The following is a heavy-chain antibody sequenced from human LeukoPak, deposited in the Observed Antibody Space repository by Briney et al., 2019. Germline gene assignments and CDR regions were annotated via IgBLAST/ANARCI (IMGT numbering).Heavy chain of an antibody. Sequence: SETLSLTCTVSGGSISSSSYYWGWIRQPPGKGLEWIGSIYYSGSTYYNPSLKSRVTISVDTSKNQFSLKLSSVTAADTAVYYCARDRTPLYSSSWYVGGWFDPWGQGTLVTVSS. CDR2: IYYSGST. J-gene: IGHJ5*02. CDR3: ARDRTPLYSSSWYVGGWFDP. V-gene: IGHV4-39*07. CDR1: GGSISSSSYY. D-gene: IGHD6-13*01.